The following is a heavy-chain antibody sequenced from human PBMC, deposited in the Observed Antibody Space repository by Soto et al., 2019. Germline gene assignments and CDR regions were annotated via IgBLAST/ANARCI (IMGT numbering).Heavy chain of an antibody. Sequence: GASVKVSCKASGYTFTGYYMHWVRQAPGQGLEWMRWINPNSGGTNYAQKFQGRVTMTRDTSISTAYMELSGLRPEDTAIYYCAADAHRDDFWSSYPYYYYSMDVWGQGTTVTVSS. CDR1: GYTFTGYY. CDR2: INPNSGGT. CDR3: AADAHRDDFWSSYPYYYYSMDV. D-gene: IGHD3-3*01. V-gene: IGHV1-2*02. J-gene: IGHJ6*02.